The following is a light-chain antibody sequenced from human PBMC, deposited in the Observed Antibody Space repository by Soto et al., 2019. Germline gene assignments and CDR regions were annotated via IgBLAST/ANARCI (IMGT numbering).Light chain of an antibody. CDR2: NNN. CDR3: AAWDDSLNGVV. J-gene: IGLJ2*01. V-gene: IGLV1-44*01. Sequence: QSVLTQPPSASGTPGQRITISCSGSSSNIGSYSVNWYQQFPGTAPILLIYNNNQRPSGGPDRFSGSKFGTSVSLAISGLQHEDEADYYCAAWDDSLNGVVFGGGTKLTVL. CDR1: SSNIGSYS.